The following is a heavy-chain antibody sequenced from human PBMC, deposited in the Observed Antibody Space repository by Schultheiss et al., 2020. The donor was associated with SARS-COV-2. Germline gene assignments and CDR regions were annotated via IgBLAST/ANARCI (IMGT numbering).Heavy chain of an antibody. D-gene: IGHD4-23*01. J-gene: IGHJ5*02. V-gene: IGHV4-34*01. Sequence: SETLSLTCVVCGGSFSDYYWSWIRQPPGKGLEWIGEINHSGSTNYNPSLKSRVTISVDTSKNQFSLKLSSVTAADTAVYYCARDYGGNSGGFDPWGQGTLVTVSS. CDR1: GGSFSDYY. CDR3: ARDYGGNSGGFDP. CDR2: INHSGST.